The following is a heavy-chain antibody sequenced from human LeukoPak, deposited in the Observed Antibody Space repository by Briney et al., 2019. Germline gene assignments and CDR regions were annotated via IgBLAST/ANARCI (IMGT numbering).Heavy chain of an antibody. CDR3: ATGAHSSVAHDY. J-gene: IGHJ4*02. Sequence: ETLSLTCSVSDDSITMYYWTWVRQAPGKGLEWLSYISSSSSTIYYADSVKGRFTISRDNAKNSLHLQMNSLRAEDTAVYYCATGAHSSVAHDYWGQGTLVTVSS. D-gene: IGHD3-22*01. CDR2: ISSSSSTI. V-gene: IGHV3-48*01. CDR1: DDSITMYY.